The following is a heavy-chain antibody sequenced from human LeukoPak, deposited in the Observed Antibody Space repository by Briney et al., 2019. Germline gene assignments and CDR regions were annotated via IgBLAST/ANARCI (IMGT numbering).Heavy chain of an antibody. J-gene: IGHJ4*02. CDR3: ARANPKNMVRGLIMRRESRYYFDY. Sequence: QPGGSLRLSCAASGFTFSSYGMHWVRQAPGKGLEWVAVISYDGSNKYYADSVKGRFTISRDNSKSTLYIQMNSLRAEDTAVYYCARANPKNMVRGLIMRRESRYYFDYWGQGTLVTVSS. D-gene: IGHD3-10*01. CDR2: ISYDGSNK. CDR1: GFTFSSYG. V-gene: IGHV3-30*03.